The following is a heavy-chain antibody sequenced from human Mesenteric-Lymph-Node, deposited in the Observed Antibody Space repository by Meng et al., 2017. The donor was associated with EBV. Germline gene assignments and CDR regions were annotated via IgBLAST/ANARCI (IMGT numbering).Heavy chain of an antibody. Sequence: QGQLVQSGAEVKKPGASVKVSCKASGYPFTNYGINWVRQAPGQGIEWMGGISPYNGNTYSAQKFQGRVTMTTDTSTDTAYIELRSLRSDDTAVYSCARDGSGDGYTFDYWGQGTLVTVSS. D-gene: IGHD5-24*01. CDR2: ISPYNGNT. CDR1: GYPFTNYG. V-gene: IGHV1-18*01. CDR3: ARDGSGDGYTFDY. J-gene: IGHJ4*02.